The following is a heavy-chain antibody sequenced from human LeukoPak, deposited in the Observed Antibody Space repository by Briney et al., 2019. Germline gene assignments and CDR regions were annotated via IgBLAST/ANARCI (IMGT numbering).Heavy chain of an antibody. V-gene: IGHV1-69*01. J-gene: IGHJ4*02. D-gene: IGHD6-13*01. CDR3: ARRGGGVIAAADYFDY. Sequence: GASVKVSCKASGGTFSSYAISWVRQAPGQGLEWMGGIIPIFGTANYAQKFQGRVTITADESTSTAYMELSSLRSDDTAVYYCARRGGGVIAAADYFDYWGQGTLVTVSS. CDR2: IIPIFGTA. CDR1: GGTFSSYA.